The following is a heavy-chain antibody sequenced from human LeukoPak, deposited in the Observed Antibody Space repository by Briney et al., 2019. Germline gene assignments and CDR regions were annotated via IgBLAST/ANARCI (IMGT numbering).Heavy chain of an antibody. CDR2: IRYDGSNK. D-gene: IGHD3-10*01. V-gene: IGHV3-30*02. CDR1: GFTFSSYG. CDR3: AKDQIITMVRGVIGY. Sequence: GGSLRLSCAASGFTFSSYGMHWVRQAPGKGLEWVAFIRYDGSNKYYADSVKGRFTISRDNSKNTLYLQMNSLGAEDTAVYYCAKDQIITMVRGVIGYWGQGTLVTVSS. J-gene: IGHJ4*02.